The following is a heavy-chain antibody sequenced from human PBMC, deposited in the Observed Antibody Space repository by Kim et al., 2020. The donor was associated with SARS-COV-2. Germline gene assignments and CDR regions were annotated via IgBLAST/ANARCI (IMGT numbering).Heavy chain of an antibody. D-gene: IGHD6-19*01. J-gene: IGHJ4*02. CDR1: GYTFTNYA. CDR3: ARKTDGEQWLTY. V-gene: IGHV1-3*01. Sequence: ASVKVSCKASGYTFTNYAIHWVRQAPGQRLEWMGWINAGNGNTKYSEKFQGRVTITRDTSASTAYMELSSLNSEDTAVYYCARKTDGEQWLTYWGQGTLVTVSS. CDR2: INAGNGNT.